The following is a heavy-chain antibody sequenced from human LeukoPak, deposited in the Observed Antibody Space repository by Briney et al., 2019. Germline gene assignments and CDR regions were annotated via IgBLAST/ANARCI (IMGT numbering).Heavy chain of an antibody. J-gene: IGHJ6*02. V-gene: IGHV4-61*01. CDR3: AREDDDYGEYYGMDV. CDR2: VYYTGGT. Sequence: PSETLSLTCTVSGGSVSSGSYYWSWIRQPPGKGLEWIGHVYYTGGTNYNPSLKSRVTISVDTSKDQFSLKLSFVTAADTAVYYCAREDDDYGEYYGMDVWGQGTTVTVSS. D-gene: IGHD4-17*01. CDR1: GGSVSSGSYY.